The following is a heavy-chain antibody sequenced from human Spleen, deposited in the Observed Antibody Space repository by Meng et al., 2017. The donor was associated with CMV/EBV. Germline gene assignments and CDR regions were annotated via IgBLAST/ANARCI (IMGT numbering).Heavy chain of an antibody. J-gene: IGHJ6*02. D-gene: IGHD3-22*01. Sequence: GESLKISCAASGFTFSSYWMHWVRQAPGKGLVWVSRINSDGSSTSYADSVKGRFTISRDNAKNTLYLQMNSLRVEDTAFYYCVKDRSSGSFPYGMDVWGQGTTVTVSS. CDR2: INSDGSST. CDR3: VKDRSSGSFPYGMDV. V-gene: IGHV3-74*01. CDR1: GFTFSSYW.